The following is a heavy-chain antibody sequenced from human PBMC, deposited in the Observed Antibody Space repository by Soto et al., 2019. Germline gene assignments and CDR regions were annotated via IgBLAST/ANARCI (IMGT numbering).Heavy chain of an antibody. J-gene: IGHJ4*02. V-gene: IGHV4-59*01. D-gene: IGHD6-6*01. CDR2: IYYSGST. CDR1: GGSISSYY. Sequence: SETLSLTCTVSGGSISSYYWSWIRQPPGKGLEWIGYIYYSGSTNYNPSLKSRVTISVDTSKNQFSLKLSSVTAADTAVYYCARREYSRPFDYWGQGTLVTSPQ. CDR3: ARREYSRPFDY.